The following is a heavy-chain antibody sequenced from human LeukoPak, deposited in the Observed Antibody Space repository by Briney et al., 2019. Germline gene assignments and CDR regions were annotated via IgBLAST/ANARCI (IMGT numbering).Heavy chain of an antibody. CDR3: ASVLDY. CDR1: GFTFSSYG. D-gene: IGHD6-6*01. CDR2: ISHDGSKK. Sequence: GGSLRLSCAASGFTFSSYGMSWVRQAPGKGLEWVAVISHDGSKKYYADSVRGRFTISRDISKNTLYLQMNSLTTEDTSIYYCASVLDYWGQGILVTVSS. J-gene: IGHJ4*02. V-gene: IGHV3-30*03.